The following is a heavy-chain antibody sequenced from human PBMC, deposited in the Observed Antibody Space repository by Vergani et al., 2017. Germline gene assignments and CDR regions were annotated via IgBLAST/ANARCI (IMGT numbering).Heavy chain of an antibody. CDR1: GGSISSSSYY. CDR3: AXGSRAAGYSGPDS. J-gene: IGHJ4*02. V-gene: IGHV4-39*01. D-gene: IGHD6-13*01. Sequence: QLQLQESGPGLVKPSETLSLTCTVSGGSISSSSYYWGWIRQPPGKGLEWIGSIYYSGSTYYNPSLKSRVTISVDTSKNQFSLKLSSVTAADTAVYYCAXGSRAAGYSGPDSWGQGTRVTVSS. CDR2: IYYSGST.